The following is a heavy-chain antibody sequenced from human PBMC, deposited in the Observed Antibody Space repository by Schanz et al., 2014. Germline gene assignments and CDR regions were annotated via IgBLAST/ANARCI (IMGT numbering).Heavy chain of an antibody. V-gene: IGHV3-23*01. CDR1: GFSFTTYA. CDR2: ISGSGGST. D-gene: IGHD2-8*02. J-gene: IGHJ4*02. CDR3: AKSLESCPGGRCSRGYFDY. Sequence: EVQLLESGGGLVQPGGSLRLSCASSGFSFTTYAMSWVLQAPGKGLEWVSAISGSGGSTYYADSVKGRFTISRDNFKGALYQQMSSLRAENTGVYYCAKSLESCPGGRCSRGYFDYWGQGTLVTVSS.